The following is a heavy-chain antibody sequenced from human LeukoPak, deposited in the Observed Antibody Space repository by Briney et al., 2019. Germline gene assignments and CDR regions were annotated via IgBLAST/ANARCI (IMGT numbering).Heavy chain of an antibody. CDR3: ARRVGSSGWLIFDY. Sequence: ASVKVSCKASGYTFTSYDINWVRQATGQGLEWMGWMNPNSGKTGYAQNFQGRVTMTRNTSISTAYMELSSLRSEDTAVYYCARRVGSSGWLIFDYWGQGTLVTVSS. V-gene: IGHV1-8*01. CDR1: GYTFTSYD. D-gene: IGHD6-19*01. CDR2: MNPNSGKT. J-gene: IGHJ4*02.